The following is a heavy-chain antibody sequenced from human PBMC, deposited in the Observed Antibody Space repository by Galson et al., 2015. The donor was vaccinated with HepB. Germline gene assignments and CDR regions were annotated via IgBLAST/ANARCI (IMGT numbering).Heavy chain of an antibody. V-gene: IGHV3-33*06. Sequence: SLRLSCAASGFIFSTYGMHWVRQTPGKGLEWVAVIWYDGSNDYYADSVKGRFTISRDNSKNTVYLQMNSLRAEDTAVYYCAKDHLTGSSNWFNPWGQGTLVTVSS. CDR2: IWYDGSND. D-gene: IGHD3-9*01. CDR3: AKDHLTGSSNWFNP. J-gene: IGHJ5*02. CDR1: GFIFSTYG.